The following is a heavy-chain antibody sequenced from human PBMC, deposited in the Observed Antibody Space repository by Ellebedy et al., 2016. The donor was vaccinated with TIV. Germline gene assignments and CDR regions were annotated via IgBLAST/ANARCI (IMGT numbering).Heavy chain of an antibody. Sequence: AASVKVSCKASGYTFTGYYMHWVRQAPGQGLEWMGWINPNSGGTNYAQKFQGWVTMTRDTSISTDYMELSRLRSDDTAVYYCARGGYYDILTGQPFDPWGQGTLVTVSS. CDR1: GYTFTGYY. D-gene: IGHD3-9*01. V-gene: IGHV1-2*04. CDR3: ARGGYYDILTGQPFDP. CDR2: INPNSGGT. J-gene: IGHJ5*02.